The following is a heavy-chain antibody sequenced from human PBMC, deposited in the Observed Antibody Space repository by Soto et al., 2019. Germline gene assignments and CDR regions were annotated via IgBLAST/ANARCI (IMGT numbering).Heavy chain of an antibody. CDR1: GGTFSSYA. Sequence: SVKVSCKASGGTFSSYAISWVRQAPGQGLEWMGGIIPIFGTANYAQKFQGRVTITADESTSTAYMELSSLRSEDTAVYYCARGHYDILSGYYRPYYYYGMDVWGQGTTVTVSS. J-gene: IGHJ6*02. CDR3: ARGHYDILSGYYRPYYYYGMDV. V-gene: IGHV1-69*13. CDR2: IIPIFGTA. D-gene: IGHD3-9*01.